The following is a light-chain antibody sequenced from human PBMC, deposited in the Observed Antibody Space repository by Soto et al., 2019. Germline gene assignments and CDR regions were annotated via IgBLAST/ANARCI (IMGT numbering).Light chain of an antibody. J-gene: IGKJ3*01. Sequence: EIVLTQSPGTLSLSPGERATLSCRASLSISSSYLAWYQQKPGQAPRLLIYGAFNRATGVPDRFSGSGSGTDFTLTISRLEPEDFAVYYCQHYGSSPLFTFGPGTKVDIK. V-gene: IGKV3-20*01. CDR1: LSISSSY. CDR3: QHYGSSPLFT. CDR2: GAF.